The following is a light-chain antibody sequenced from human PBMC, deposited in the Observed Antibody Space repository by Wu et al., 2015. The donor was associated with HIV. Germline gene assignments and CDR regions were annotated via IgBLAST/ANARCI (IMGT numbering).Light chain of an antibody. J-gene: IGKJ1*01. V-gene: IGKV3-15*01. CDR3: QQYNNWLWT. Sequence: EIVMTQSPATLSVSPGDRVTLSCRASQSVSSNLAWYQQKPGQAPRLLTYGSSTRATGIPARFSGSGSGTEFTLTISSLQSEDFAVYYCQQYNNWLWTFGQGTKGGNQT. CDR1: QSVSSN. CDR2: GSS.